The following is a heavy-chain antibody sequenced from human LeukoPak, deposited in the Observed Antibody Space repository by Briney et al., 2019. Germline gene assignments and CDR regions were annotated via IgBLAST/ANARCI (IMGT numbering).Heavy chain of an antibody. Sequence: PGGSLRLSCAAPGVTLSSSAMTWVRQAPGKGLEWVAVISDIGGGTYYADSVKGRFTISRDNAKNSLYLQMNSLRAEDTAVYYCASSIVVVAANYAFDIWGQGTMVTVSS. CDR2: ISDIGGGT. V-gene: IGHV3-23*01. J-gene: IGHJ3*02. D-gene: IGHD2-15*01. CDR3: ASSIVVVAANYAFDI. CDR1: GVTLSSSA.